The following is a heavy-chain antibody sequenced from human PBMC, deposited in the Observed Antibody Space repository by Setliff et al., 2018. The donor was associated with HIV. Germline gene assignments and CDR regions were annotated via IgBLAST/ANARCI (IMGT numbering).Heavy chain of an antibody. CDR2: IYSGGST. J-gene: IGHJ4*02. V-gene: IGHV3-53*01. D-gene: IGHD5-12*01. CDR3: ARVNRGGYNYKSFFDY. CDR1: GFTVSSNY. Sequence: GGSLRLSCAASGFTVSSNYMSWVRQAPGKGLEWVAVIYSGGSTYYADSVKGRFTISRDNSKNTLYLQMNSLRADDTAVYYCARVNRGGYNYKSFFDYWGQGTLVTVSS.